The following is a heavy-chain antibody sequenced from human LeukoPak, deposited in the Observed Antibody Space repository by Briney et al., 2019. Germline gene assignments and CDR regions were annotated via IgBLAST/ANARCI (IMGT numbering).Heavy chain of an antibody. CDR2: MHPRSGGT. Sequence: ASVKVSCKASGFSFTGYFIHWVRQAPGQGLEWMGWMHPRSGGTNSAQKIQGRVTMTRDTSISTAYMELSSLRSDDTAVYYCARAPRGLLGSDHYYFDYWGQGTLVTVSS. CDR3: ARAPRGLLGSDHYYFDY. J-gene: IGHJ4*02. V-gene: IGHV1-2*02. D-gene: IGHD1-26*01. CDR1: GFSFTGYF.